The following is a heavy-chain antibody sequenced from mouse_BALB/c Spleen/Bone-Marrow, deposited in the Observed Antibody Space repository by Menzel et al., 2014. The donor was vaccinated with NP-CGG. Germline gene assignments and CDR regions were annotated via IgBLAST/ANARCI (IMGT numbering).Heavy chain of an antibody. CDR2: ILPGSGST. CDR1: GYTFRSYW. Sequence: VQLQQSGAELMKPGASVKISCKATGYTFRSYWIEWVKQRPGHGLEWIGEILPGSGSTKYSEKFKGKATSTADTSSNTAYMQLSSLTSEDSAVYYCARGGLRRGDYATDYWGQGTSVTVSS. J-gene: IGHJ4*01. D-gene: IGHD2-2*01. CDR3: ARGGLRRGDYATDY. V-gene: IGHV1-9*01.